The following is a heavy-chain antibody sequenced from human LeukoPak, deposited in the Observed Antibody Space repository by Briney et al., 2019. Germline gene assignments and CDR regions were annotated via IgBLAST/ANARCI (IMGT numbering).Heavy chain of an antibody. CDR1: GFPFRNYG. CDR3: ARDDCSTTSCLDH. J-gene: IGHJ4*02. D-gene: IGHD2-2*01. Sequence: PGTSLRLSCTASGFPFRNYGMHGVRPAPGKGLEGVAVIWYDGSYTYYAESVKGRFTISRDDSKNTLYLQMNSLRAEDTSLYYCARDDCSTTSCLDHWGQGTLVSVSS. V-gene: IGHV3-33*01. CDR2: IWYDGSYT.